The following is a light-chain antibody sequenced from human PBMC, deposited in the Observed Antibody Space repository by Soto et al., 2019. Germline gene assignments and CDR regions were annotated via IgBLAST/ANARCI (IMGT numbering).Light chain of an antibody. J-gene: IGKJ1*01. CDR1: QSVSSN. V-gene: IGKV3-15*01. Sequence: ELVMTQSPSTLSVSPGERATLSCRASQSVSSNLAWYQQKPGQAPRLLIYGASTRATGIPVRFSGSGSGTEFTLTISSLQSEDFAVYYCHQYNNWWTFGQGTKVEIK. CDR3: HQYNNWWT. CDR2: GAS.